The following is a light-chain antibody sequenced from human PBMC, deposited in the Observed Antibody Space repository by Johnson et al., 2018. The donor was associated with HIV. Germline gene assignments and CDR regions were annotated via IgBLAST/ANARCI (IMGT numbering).Light chain of an antibody. V-gene: IGLV1-51*01. CDR1: SSKIGNKY. J-gene: IGLJ1*01. CDR2: DNS. CDR3: ATWDSSLSVYV. Sequence: QSVLTQPPSVYAAPGQKVTISCSGSSSKIGNKYVSWYQQFPGTAPKVLIYDNSKRPSGIPDRFSGSTSGTSATLFITGLQTGDEADYHCATWDSSLSVYVFGTGTKVTVL.